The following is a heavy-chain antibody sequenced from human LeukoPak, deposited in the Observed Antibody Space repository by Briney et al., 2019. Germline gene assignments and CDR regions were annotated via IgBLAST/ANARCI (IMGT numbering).Heavy chain of an antibody. CDR1: GFTFSSYG. V-gene: IGHV3-30*18. D-gene: IGHD3-16*02. CDR2: ISYDGSNK. J-gene: IGHJ4*02. CDR3: AKAAREEDDYVWGSYRPPPPHY. Sequence: GGSLRLSCAASGFTFSSYGMHWVRQASGKGLEWVAVISYDGSNKYYADSVKGRFTISRDNSKNTLYLQMNSLRAEDTAVYYCAKAAREEDDYVWGSYRPPPPHYWGQGTLVTVSS.